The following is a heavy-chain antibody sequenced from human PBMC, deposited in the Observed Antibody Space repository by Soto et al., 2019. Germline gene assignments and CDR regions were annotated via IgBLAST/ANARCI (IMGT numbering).Heavy chain of an antibody. J-gene: IGHJ6*02. D-gene: IGHD3-10*01. CDR2: INSDGSST. Sequence: LRLSCAASGFTFSSYWMHWVRQAPGKGLVWVSRINSDGSSTSYADSVKGRFTISRDNAKNTLYLQMNSLRAEDTAVYYCARVHGSLYYYYGMDVWGQGTTVTVSS. V-gene: IGHV3-74*01. CDR1: GFTFSSYW. CDR3: ARVHGSLYYYYGMDV.